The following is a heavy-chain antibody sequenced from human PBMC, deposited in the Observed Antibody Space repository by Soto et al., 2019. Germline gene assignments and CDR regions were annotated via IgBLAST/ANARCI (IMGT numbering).Heavy chain of an antibody. CDR2: ISGSGGST. V-gene: IGHV3-23*01. CDR1: GFTFSSYA. D-gene: IGHD2-15*01. CDR3: AKDPTLGYCSGGSCYPD. J-gene: IGHJ3*01. Sequence: XGSLRLSCSASGFTFSSYAMSWVRQAPGKGLEWVSAISGSGGSTYYADSVKGRFTISRDNSKNTLYLQMNSLRAEDTAVYYCAKDPTLGYCSGGSCYPDWGQGTMVTVSS.